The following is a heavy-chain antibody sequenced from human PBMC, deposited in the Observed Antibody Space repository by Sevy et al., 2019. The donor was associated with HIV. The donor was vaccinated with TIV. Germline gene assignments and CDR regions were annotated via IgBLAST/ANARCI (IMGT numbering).Heavy chain of an antibody. J-gene: IGHJ4*02. CDR1: GFSLSTSGVR. CDR3: AHGLTQNRFKELGFDF. V-gene: IGHV2-5*02. Sequence: SGPTLVKPTQTLTLTCTFSGFSLSTSGVRVGWIRQPPGKALEWLALIYWDDDKRYSPSLTSRLTITKDTSKNQVILTMTNMDPVDTATYYCAHGLTQNRFKELGFDFWGQGSQVTVSS. D-gene: IGHD3-10*01. CDR2: IYWDDDK.